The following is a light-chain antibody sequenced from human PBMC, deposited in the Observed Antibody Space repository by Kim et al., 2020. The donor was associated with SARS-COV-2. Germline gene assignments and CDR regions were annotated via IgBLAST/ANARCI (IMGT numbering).Light chain of an antibody. CDR1: QTVVNN. Sequence: SPGERATLSCRASQTVVNNLAWYQQKPGQAPRLLIYAASTRANGIAARFSVSGSGTDFTLTITSLQSEDSAVYYCQQYNDWPSITFGRGTRLEIK. V-gene: IGKV3-15*01. CDR3: QQYNDWPSIT. CDR2: AAS. J-gene: IGKJ5*01.